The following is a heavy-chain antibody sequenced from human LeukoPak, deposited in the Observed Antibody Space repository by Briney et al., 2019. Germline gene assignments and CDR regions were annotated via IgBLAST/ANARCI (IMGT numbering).Heavy chain of an antibody. CDR1: GFTFSSYA. J-gene: IGHJ4*02. CDR2: ISGSGGST. Sequence: GGSLRLSCAASGFTFSSYAMSWVRQAPGKGLEWVSAISGSGGSTYYADSVKGRFTISRDNSKNTLYLQMSSLRAEDTAVYYCAKEGIDYGGNSGYFDYWGQGTLVTVSP. D-gene: IGHD4-23*01. CDR3: AKEGIDYGGNSGYFDY. V-gene: IGHV3-23*01.